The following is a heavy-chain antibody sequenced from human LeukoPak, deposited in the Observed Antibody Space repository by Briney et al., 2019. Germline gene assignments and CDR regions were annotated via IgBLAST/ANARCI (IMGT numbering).Heavy chain of an antibody. V-gene: IGHV3-30*01. D-gene: IGHD1-26*01. CDR1: GFTFSSYA. J-gene: IGHJ3*02. CDR3: ASEELGPSGSYAFDI. Sequence: GGSLRLSCAASGFTFSSYAMHWVRQAPGKGLEWVAVISYDGINKYYADSVKGRLTISRDNSKTTLYMQMNSLRAEDTAVYYCASEELGPSGSYAFDIWGQGTMVTVSS. CDR2: ISYDGINK.